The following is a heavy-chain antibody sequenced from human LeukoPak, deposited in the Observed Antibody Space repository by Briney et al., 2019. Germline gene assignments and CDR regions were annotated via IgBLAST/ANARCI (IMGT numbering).Heavy chain of an antibody. Sequence: PSETLSLTFTVSGGSISKYYWSWIRQPPGQGLEWIGYIYYSGNTNYNPSLKSRVTISVDTSKNQFSLKLNSVTAADTAVYYCARVRYCSTNRCYDRQFDNWGQGTLVTVSS. J-gene: IGHJ4*02. V-gene: IGHV4-59*01. CDR3: ARVRYCSTNRCYDRQFDN. CDR2: IYYSGNT. D-gene: IGHD2-2*01. CDR1: GGSISKYY.